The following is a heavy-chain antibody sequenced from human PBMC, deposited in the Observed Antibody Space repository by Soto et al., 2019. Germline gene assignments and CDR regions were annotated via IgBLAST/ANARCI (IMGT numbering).Heavy chain of an antibody. D-gene: IGHD3-16*01. CDR3: AKGGSSLPRGHFDY. J-gene: IGHJ4*02. CDR2: ISGSGGST. V-gene: IGHV3-23*01. Sequence: GGSLRLSCAASGFTFSSYAMSWVRQAPGKGLEWVSGISGSGGSTYYADSVKGRFTISRDNSKNTLYLQMNSLRAEDTAVYYCAKGGSSLPRGHFDYWGQGTLVTVSS. CDR1: GFTFSSYA.